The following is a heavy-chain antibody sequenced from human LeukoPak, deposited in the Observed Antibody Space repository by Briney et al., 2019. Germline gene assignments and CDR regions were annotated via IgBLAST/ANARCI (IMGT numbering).Heavy chain of an antibody. V-gene: IGHV1-2*02. CDR2: INPNSGGT. J-gene: IGHJ4*02. Sequence: ASVKVSCKASGYTFTSYGISWVRQAPGQGLEWMGWINPNSGGTNYAQKFQGRVTMTRDTSISTAYMELSRLRSDDTAVYYCARGQQLFDYWGQGTLVTVSS. CDR3: ARGQQLFDY. D-gene: IGHD6-13*01. CDR1: GYTFTSYG.